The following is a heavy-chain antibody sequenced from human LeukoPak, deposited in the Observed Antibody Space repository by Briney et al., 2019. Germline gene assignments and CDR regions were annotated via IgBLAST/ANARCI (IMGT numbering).Heavy chain of an antibody. J-gene: IGHJ4*02. CDR2: VFYTGKT. Sequence: SETLSLTCTVSGGSVSTSDYYWGWIRQSPVKGLEWIGDVFYTGKTNYNPSLRGRATISIDTSKNQFSLKLTYVTAADTAVYYCARVFDSWGQETLVTVSS. V-gene: IGHV4-39*07. CDR1: GGSVSTSDYY. CDR3: ARVFDS.